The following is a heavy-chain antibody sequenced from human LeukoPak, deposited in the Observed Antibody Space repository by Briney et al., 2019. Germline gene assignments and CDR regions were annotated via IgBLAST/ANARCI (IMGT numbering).Heavy chain of an antibody. CDR1: GFTFSSYG. CDR3: ARDEIGTTAYYYGMDV. D-gene: IGHD1-1*01. V-gene: IGHV3-33*01. J-gene: IGHJ6*02. Sequence: PGGSLRLSCAASGFTFSSYGMHWVRQAPGKGLEWEAVIWYDGSNKYYADSVKGRFTISRDNSKNTLYLQMNSLRAEDTAVYYCARDEIGTTAYYYGMDVWGQGTTVTVSS. CDR2: IWYDGSNK.